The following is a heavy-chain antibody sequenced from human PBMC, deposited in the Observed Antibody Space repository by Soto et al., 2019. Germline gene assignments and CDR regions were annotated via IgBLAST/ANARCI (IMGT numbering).Heavy chain of an antibody. Sequence: QVQLQESGPGLLKPSETLSLTCTVSGGFISSGGYYWSWIRQHPGKGLEWIGSIYYRGNTYYNPSLNSRGTISVDTSKNQVSLKLNSVTAADTAVYYCARGETDYWFDSWGQGTLVTVSS. J-gene: IGHJ5*01. CDR1: GGFISSGGYY. V-gene: IGHV4-31*03. D-gene: IGHD3-10*01. CDR2: IYYRGNT. CDR3: ARGETDYWFDS.